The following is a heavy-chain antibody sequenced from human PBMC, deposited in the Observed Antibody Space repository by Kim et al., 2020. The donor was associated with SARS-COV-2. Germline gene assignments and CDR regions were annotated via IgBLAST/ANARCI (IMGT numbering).Heavy chain of an antibody. CDR2: INAGNGNT. Sequence: ASVKVSCKASGYTFTSYAMHWVRQAPGQRLEWMGWINAGNGNTKYSQKFQGRVTITRDTSASTAYMELSSLRSEDTAVYYCARDSYYGICRYYYSYMDVWGKGTTVTVSS. CDR1: GYTFTSYA. V-gene: IGHV1-3*01. CDR3: ARDSYYGICRYYYSYMDV. D-gene: IGHD3-9*01. J-gene: IGHJ6*03.